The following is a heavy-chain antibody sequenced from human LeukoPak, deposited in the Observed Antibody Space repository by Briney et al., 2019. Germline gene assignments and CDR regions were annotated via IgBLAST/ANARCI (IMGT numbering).Heavy chain of an antibody. CDR3: ARWPNYYDSSGYYFDY. CDR1: GGSFSGYY. CDR2: INHSGST. J-gene: IGHJ4*02. Sequence: SETLSLTCAVYGGSFSGYYWSWIRRPPGKGLEWIGEINHSGSTNYNPSLKSRVTISVDTSKNQFSLKLSSVTAADTAVYYCARWPNYYDSSGYYFDYWGQGTLVTVSS. V-gene: IGHV4-34*01. D-gene: IGHD3-22*01.